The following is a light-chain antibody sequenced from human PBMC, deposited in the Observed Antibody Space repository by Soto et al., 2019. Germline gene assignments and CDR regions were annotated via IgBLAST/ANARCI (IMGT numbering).Light chain of an antibody. Sequence: DIQMTQSPSAMSASVGDRVTISCRASQDINNYLAWFQQKPGEVPKRLIYAASSLQSGVPSRFRAIGSGTEFTLTISGLQPEDFATYFCLQHYNYTINCGQGTRLEIK. J-gene: IGKJ5*01. CDR1: QDINNY. V-gene: IGKV1-17*03. CDR3: LQHYNYTIN. CDR2: AAS.